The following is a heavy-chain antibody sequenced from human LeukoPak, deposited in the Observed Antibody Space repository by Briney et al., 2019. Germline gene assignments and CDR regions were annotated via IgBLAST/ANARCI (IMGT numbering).Heavy chain of an antibody. V-gene: IGHV3-30-3*01. CDR1: GFTFSSYA. D-gene: IGHD6-19*01. J-gene: IGHJ4*02. CDR2: ISYDGSNK. CDR3: ASAEQQWLVGSS. Sequence: GGSLRLSCAASGFTFSSYATHWVRQAPGKGLEWVAVISYDGSNKYYADSVKGRFTISRDNSKNTLYLQMNSLRAEDTAVYYCASAEQQWLVGSSWGQGTLVTVSS.